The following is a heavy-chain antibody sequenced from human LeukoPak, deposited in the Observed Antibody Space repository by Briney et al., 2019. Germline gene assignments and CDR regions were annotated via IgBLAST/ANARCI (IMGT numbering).Heavy chain of an antibody. Sequence: PGGSLRLSCATSGFTFSNYNINWVRQAPGKGLEWLSYISSSSSTIYYAHSVEGRFTISRDNAKNSLYLQMNSLRDEDTAVYYCARVVVAANPDAFDIWGQGTMVTVSS. CDR3: ARVVVAANPDAFDI. J-gene: IGHJ3*02. D-gene: IGHD2-15*01. V-gene: IGHV3-48*02. CDR1: GFTFSNYN. CDR2: ISSSSSTI.